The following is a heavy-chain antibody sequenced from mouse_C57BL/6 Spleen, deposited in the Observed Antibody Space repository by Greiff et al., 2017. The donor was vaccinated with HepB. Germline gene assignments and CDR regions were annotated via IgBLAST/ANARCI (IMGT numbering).Heavy chain of an antibody. Sequence: QVQLQQPGAELVKPGASVKMSCKASGYTFTSYWITWVKQRPGQGLEWIGDIYPGSGSTNYNEKFKSKATLTVGTSSSTAYMQLSSLTSEDSAVYYCARSGYPVYFDYWGQGTTLTVSS. D-gene: IGHD1-2*01. CDR1: GYTFTSYW. CDR3: ARSGYPVYFDY. J-gene: IGHJ2*01. V-gene: IGHV1-55*01. CDR2: IYPGSGST.